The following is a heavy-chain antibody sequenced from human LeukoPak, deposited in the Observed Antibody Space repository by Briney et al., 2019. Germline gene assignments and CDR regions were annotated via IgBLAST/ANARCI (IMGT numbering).Heavy chain of an antibody. CDR1: GYTLTELS. J-gene: IGHJ4*02. D-gene: IGHD4-17*01. CDR3: ATGWTYDYGDPNFDY. Sequence: ASVKVSCKVSGYTLTELSMHWVRQAPGKGLEWMGGFDPEDGETIYAQKFQGRVTMTEDTSTDTAYMELSSLRSEDTAVYYCATGWTYDYGDPNFDYWGQGTLVTVSS. V-gene: IGHV1-24*01. CDR2: FDPEDGET.